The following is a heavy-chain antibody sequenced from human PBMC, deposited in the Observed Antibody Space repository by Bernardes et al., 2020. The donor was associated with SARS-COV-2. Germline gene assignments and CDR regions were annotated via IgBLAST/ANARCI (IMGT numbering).Heavy chain of an antibody. V-gene: IGHV1-18*01. CDR1: GYTFTSYG. J-gene: IGHJ4*02. CDR2: ISAYNGNT. Sequence: ASVKVSCKASGYTFTSYGISWVRQAPGQGLEWMGWISAYNGNTNYAQKLQGRVTMTTDTSTSTAYMELRSLRSDDTAVYYCARRSLHYYDSSGYIDYWGQGTLVTVSS. D-gene: IGHD3-22*01. CDR3: ARRSLHYYDSSGYIDY.